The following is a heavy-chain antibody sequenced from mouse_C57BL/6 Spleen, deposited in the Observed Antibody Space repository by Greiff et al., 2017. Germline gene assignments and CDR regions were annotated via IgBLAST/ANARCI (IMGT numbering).Heavy chain of an antibody. CDR2: ISNGGGST. CDR3: ARSGGYWGYYAMDY. V-gene: IGHV5-12*01. CDR1: GFTFSDYY. J-gene: IGHJ4*01. Sequence: EVQLQESGGGLVQPGGSLKLSCAASGFTFSDYYMYWVRQTPEKRLEWVAYISNGGGSTYYPDTVKGRFTISRDNAKNTLYLQMSRLKSEDTAMYYCARSGGYWGYYAMDYWGQGTSVTVAS. D-gene: IGHD3-1*01.